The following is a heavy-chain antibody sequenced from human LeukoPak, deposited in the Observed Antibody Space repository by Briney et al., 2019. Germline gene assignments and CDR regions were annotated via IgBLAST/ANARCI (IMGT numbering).Heavy chain of an antibody. CDR3: NYYGSGTPLYFDY. D-gene: IGHD3-10*01. V-gene: IGHV3-23*01. J-gene: IGHJ4*02. Sequence: PGGSLRLSCAASGFTFTSIAMTWVRQAPGKGLEWVSTIRGTGDSTYYAGSVKGRFTISRDNSKNTLSLQMNTLRAEDTAVYYCNYYGSGTPLYFDYWGQGTLVTVSS. CDR2: IRGTGDST. CDR1: GFTFTSIA.